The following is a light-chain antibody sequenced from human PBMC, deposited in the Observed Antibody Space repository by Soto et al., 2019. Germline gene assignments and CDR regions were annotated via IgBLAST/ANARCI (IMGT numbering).Light chain of an antibody. CDR3: QQYNNWPPIT. J-gene: IGKJ5*01. CDR1: QSVSSSY. Sequence: EIVLTQSPGTLSLSPCERATLSCRASQSVSSSYLAWYQQKPGQARRLLIYGASTRATGIPARFSGSGSGTEFTLTISSLQSEDFAVYYCQQYNNWPPITFGQGTRLEIK. V-gene: IGKV3-15*01. CDR2: GAS.